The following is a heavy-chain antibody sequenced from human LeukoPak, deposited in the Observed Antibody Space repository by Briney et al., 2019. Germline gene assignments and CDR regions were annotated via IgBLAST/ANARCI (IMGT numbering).Heavy chain of an antibody. D-gene: IGHD5-18*01. CDR1: DYSISSGVY. CDR3: ARAIYSYGYFDQ. CDR2: IYHSGST. Sequence: SETLSLTCAVSDYSISSGVYWGWIRQPPGKGLEWIGSIYHSGSTYYNPSLKSRVTISVDTSKNQFSLKLSSVTAADTAVYYCARAIYSYGYFDQWGRGTLVTVSS. V-gene: IGHV4-38-2*01. J-gene: IGHJ4*02.